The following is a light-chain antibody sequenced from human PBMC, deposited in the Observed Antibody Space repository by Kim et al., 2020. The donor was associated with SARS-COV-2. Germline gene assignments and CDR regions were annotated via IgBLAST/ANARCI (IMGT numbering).Light chain of an antibody. CDR2: GAS. CDR3: QHFDKRPPFT. V-gene: IGKV3D-15*01. Sequence: EIVLTQSPATLSVSPGERVTLSCTASQSVSSNLAWYQHKPGRAPRLLIYGASTRASGIPARFSGSASQTEFTLTINTLQSEDVAVYYCQHFDKRPPFTCGQGTKLEI. CDR1: QSVSSN. J-gene: IGKJ2*01.